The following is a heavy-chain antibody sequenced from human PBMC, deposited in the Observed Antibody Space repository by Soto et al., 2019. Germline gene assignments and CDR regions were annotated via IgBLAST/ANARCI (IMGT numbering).Heavy chain of an antibody. V-gene: IGHV3-66*01. D-gene: IGHD2-15*01. Sequence: EVQLVESGGGLVQPGGSLRLSCVASGFTVTEIYMNWIRQAPGKGLEWVSVVYNEFTDYADSVRGRFSISTDSSKNALYLQMNCLRAEDSAVYYCVREARYCSGGSCSIMGDAFDIWGQGTMVTVSS. CDR3: VREARYCSGGSCSIMGDAFDI. J-gene: IGHJ3*02. CDR2: VYNEFT. CDR1: GFTVTEIY.